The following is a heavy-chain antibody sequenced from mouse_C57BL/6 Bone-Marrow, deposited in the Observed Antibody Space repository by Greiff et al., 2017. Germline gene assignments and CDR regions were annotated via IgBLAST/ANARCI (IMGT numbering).Heavy chain of an antibody. CDR2: IRSKSNNYAT. Sequence: EVMLVESGGGLVQPKGSLKLSCAASGFSFNTYAMNWVRQAPGKGLEWVARIRSKSNNYATYYADSVKDRFTISRDDSESMLYLQMNNLKTEDTAMYYCVRHGGPYYFDYWGQGTTLTVSS. V-gene: IGHV10-1*01. CDR1: GFSFNTYA. CDR3: VRHGGPYYFDY. J-gene: IGHJ2*01. D-gene: IGHD1-1*02.